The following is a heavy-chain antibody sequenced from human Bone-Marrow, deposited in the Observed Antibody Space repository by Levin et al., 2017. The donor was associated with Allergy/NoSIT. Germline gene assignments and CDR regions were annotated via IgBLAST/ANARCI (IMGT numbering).Heavy chain of an antibody. V-gene: IGHV4-31*03. CDR3: ARDLRSGTTL. J-gene: IGHJ4*02. D-gene: IGHD1-7*01. CDR2: IYYSGST. Sequence: SETLSLTCTVSGGSISSGGYYWSWIRQHPGKGLEWIGYIYYSGSTYYNPSLKSRVTISVDTSKNQFSLKLSSVTAADTAVYYCARDLRSGTTLWGQGTLVTVSS. CDR1: GGSISSGGYY.